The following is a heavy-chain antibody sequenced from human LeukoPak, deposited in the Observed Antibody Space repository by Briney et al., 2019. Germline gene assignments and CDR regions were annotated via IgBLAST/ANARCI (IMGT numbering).Heavy chain of an antibody. J-gene: IGHJ5*02. Sequence: PGGSLRLSCAASGFTVSSNCMSWVRQAPGKGLEWVSVIYSGGSTYYADSVKGRFTISRDNSKNTLYLQMNSLRAEDTAVYYCARARITMVRGVIRNWFDPWGQGTLVTVSS. CDR2: IYSGGST. V-gene: IGHV3-53*01. CDR3: ARARITMVRGVIRNWFDP. D-gene: IGHD3-10*01. CDR1: GFTVSSNC.